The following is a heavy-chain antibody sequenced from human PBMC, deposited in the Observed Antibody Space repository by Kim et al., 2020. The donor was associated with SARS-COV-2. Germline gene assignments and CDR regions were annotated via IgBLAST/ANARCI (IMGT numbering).Heavy chain of an antibody. CDR1: GFTFSSYS. CDR3: ARIFTYSSGWYGGGAYYYYGMDV. Sequence: GGSLRLSCAASGFTFSSYSMNWVRQAPGKGLEWVSYISSSSSTIYYADSVKGRFTISRDNAKNSLYLQMNSLRDEDTAVYYCARIFTYSSGWYGGGAYYYYGMDVWGQGTTVTVSS. V-gene: IGHV3-48*02. CDR2: ISSSSSTI. D-gene: IGHD6-19*01. J-gene: IGHJ6*02.